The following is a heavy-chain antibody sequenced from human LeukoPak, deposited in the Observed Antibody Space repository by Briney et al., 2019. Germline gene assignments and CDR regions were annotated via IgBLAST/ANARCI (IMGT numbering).Heavy chain of an antibody. CDR3: ARSNAYYDFWSGYGAYYYYMDV. J-gene: IGHJ6*03. Sequence: PSETLSLTCTVSGGSISIYYWSWIRQPPGKGLEWIGSIYHSGSTYYNPSLKSRVTISVDTSKNQFSLKLSSVTAADTAVYYCARSNAYYDFWSGYGAYYYYMDVWGKGTTVTVSS. CDR2: IYHSGST. CDR1: GGSISIYY. D-gene: IGHD3-3*01. V-gene: IGHV4-59*08.